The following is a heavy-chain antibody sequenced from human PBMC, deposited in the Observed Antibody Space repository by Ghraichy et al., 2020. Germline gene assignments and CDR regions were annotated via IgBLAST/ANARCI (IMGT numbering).Heavy chain of an antibody. CDR2: IIPIFGTA. Sequence: SVKVSCKASGGTFSSYAISWVRQAPGQGLEWMGGIIPIFGTANYAQKFQGRVTITADESTSTAYMELSSLRSEDTAVYYCARDLSFWDPYGDYWFDPWGQGTLVTVSS. CDR3: ARDLSFWDPYGDYWFDP. CDR1: GGTFSSYA. J-gene: IGHJ5*02. V-gene: IGHV1-69*13. D-gene: IGHD4-17*01.